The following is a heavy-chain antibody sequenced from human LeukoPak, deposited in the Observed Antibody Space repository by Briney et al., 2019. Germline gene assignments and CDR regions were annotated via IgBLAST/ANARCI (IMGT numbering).Heavy chain of an antibody. D-gene: IGHD3-10*01. V-gene: IGHV4-39*02. CDR2: TYYSGSS. CDR1: GGSISSSSYY. J-gene: IGHJ5*02. Sequence: SETLSLTCTVSGGSISSSSYYWGWIRQPPGKGLEWIGSTYYSGSSYYNPSLKSRVTISVDTSKNHFSLRLSSVTAADTAVYYCARQHSEVISLVRGVVPSWFDPWGQGTLVTVSS. CDR3: ARQHSEVISLVRGVVPSWFDP.